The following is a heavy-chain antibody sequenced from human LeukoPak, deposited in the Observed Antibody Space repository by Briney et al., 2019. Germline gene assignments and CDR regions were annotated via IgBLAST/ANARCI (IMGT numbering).Heavy chain of an antibody. CDR3: ARLRGYGDYESQVALDY. V-gene: IGHV7-4-1*02. J-gene: IGHJ4*02. D-gene: IGHD4-17*01. Sequence: ASVKVSCKASGYTFTSYAMSWARQAPGQGLEWMGWINTNTGNPTYAQGFTGRFVFSLDTSVSTAYLQISSLKAEDTAVYYCARLRGYGDYESQVALDYWGQGTLVIVSS. CDR2: INTNTGNP. CDR1: GYTFTSYA.